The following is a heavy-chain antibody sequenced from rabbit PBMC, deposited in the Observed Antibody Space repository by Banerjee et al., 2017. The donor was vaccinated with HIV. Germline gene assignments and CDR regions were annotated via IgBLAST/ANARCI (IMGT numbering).Heavy chain of an antibody. CDR1: GIDFSGYYY. CDR3: ASNVAAYAGGAGGNL. J-gene: IGHJ4*01. V-gene: IGHV1S40*01. D-gene: IGHD4-2*01. CDR2: IGTGSGST. Sequence: QRLEESGGGLVQPEGSLTLTCTASGIDFSGYYYMCWVRQAPGKGLEWIACIGTGSGSTYYANWAKGRFTISKTSSTVDLKMTSLTAADTATYFCASNVAAYAGGAGGNLWGPGTLVTVS.